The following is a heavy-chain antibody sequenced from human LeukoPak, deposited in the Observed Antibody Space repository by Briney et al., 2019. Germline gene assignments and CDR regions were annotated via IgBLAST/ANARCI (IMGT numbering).Heavy chain of an antibody. J-gene: IGHJ4*02. CDR2: IRYDGSNK. CDR1: GFTFSSYG. Sequence: GGSLRLSCAASGFTFSSYGMHWVRQAPGKGLEWVAFIRYDGSNKYYADSVKGRFTISRDNSKNTLYLQMNSLRAEDTAVYYCARSRIEVAGTGGFDYWGQGTLVTVSS. V-gene: IGHV3-30*02. D-gene: IGHD6-19*01. CDR3: ARSRIEVAGTGGFDY.